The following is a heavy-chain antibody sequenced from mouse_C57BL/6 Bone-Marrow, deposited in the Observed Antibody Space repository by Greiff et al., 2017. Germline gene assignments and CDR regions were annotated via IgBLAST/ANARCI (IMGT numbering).Heavy chain of an antibody. Sequence: QVQLQQSGPELVKPGASVKISCKASGYAFSSSWMNWVKQRPGKGLEWIGRIYPGDGDTNYNGKFKGKATLTADKSSSTAYMQLSSLTSEDSAVYFCARRGAYDPAWFAYWGQGTLVTVSA. CDR2: IYPGDGDT. D-gene: IGHD6-5*01. CDR1: GYAFSSSW. V-gene: IGHV1-82*01. CDR3: ARRGAYDPAWFAY. J-gene: IGHJ3*01.